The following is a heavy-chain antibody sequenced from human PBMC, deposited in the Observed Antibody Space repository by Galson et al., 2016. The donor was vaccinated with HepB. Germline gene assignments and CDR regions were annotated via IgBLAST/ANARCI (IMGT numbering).Heavy chain of an antibody. CDR1: GFTFSSYW. CDR2: IRHDGSET. CDR3: ARSRLAAAFDP. Sequence: SLRLSCAASGFTFSSYWMSWVRQAPGRGPEWVANIRHDGSETYYVDSVKGRFTISRDNAKNSLFLQRSTLRAEDTAVYYCARSRLAAAFDPWGQGTLVTVSS. V-gene: IGHV3-7*03. D-gene: IGHD6-13*01. J-gene: IGHJ5*02.